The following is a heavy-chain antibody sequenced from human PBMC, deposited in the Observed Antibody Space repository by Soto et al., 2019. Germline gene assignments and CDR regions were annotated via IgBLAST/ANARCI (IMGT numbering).Heavy chain of an antibody. D-gene: IGHD5-12*01. V-gene: IGHV6-1*01. J-gene: IGHJ5*02. Sequence: SQTLSLTCAISGDSVSSNTASWNWIRQSPSRGLEWLGRTYFRSKWYNDYAVSEKSRIIISPDTSNNQFSLQLNSVTPEDTAVYFCAKGDNLGPKTGYAFDPWGQGIMVTVSS. CDR1: GDSVSSNTAS. CDR2: TYFRSKWYN. CDR3: AKGDNLGPKTGYAFDP.